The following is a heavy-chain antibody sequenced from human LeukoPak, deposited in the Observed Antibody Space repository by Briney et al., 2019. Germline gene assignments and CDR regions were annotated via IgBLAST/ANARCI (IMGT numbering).Heavy chain of an antibody. J-gene: IGHJ3*02. V-gene: IGHV3-7*01. Sequence: GGSLRLSCEASGFTFSSYWMSWVRQAPGKGLEWVASIKDDGSEKYYMDSVKGRLTISRDNAKNSMSLQMNSLRAEDTAVYYCAPLNWVYPDGFDIWGQGTMVTVSS. CDR1: GFTFSSYW. D-gene: IGHD6-13*01. CDR3: APLNWVYPDGFDI. CDR2: IKDDGSEK.